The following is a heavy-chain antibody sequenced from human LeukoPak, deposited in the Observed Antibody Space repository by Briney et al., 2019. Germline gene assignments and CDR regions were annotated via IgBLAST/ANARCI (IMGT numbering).Heavy chain of an antibody. Sequence: TGGSLRLSCAASGFTFDDYAMHWVRPAPGKGPEWVSGISWNSGSIGYADSVKGRFTISRDNAKNSLYLQMNSLRAEDTALYYCAKMYSSSWSKGSYFDYWGQGTLVTVSS. V-gene: IGHV3-9*01. J-gene: IGHJ4*02. CDR1: GFTFDDYA. CDR3: AKMYSSSWSKGSYFDY. CDR2: ISWNSGSI. D-gene: IGHD6-13*01.